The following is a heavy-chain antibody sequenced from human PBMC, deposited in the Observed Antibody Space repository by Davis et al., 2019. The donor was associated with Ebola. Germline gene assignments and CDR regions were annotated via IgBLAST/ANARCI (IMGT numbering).Heavy chain of an antibody. D-gene: IGHD3-22*01. CDR3: ESLVITTGFGY. V-gene: IGHV1-69*04. Sequence: SVTVSCKASGGTFSSYAISWVRQAPGQGLEWMGRIIPILGIANYAQKFQGRVTITADKSTSTAYMELSSLRSEDTAVYYCESLVITTGFGYWGQGTLVTVSS. CDR2: IIPILGIA. J-gene: IGHJ4*02. CDR1: GGTFSSYA.